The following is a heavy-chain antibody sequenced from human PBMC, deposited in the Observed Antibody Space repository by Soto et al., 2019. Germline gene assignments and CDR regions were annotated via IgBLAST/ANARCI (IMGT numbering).Heavy chain of an antibody. V-gene: IGHV3-23*04. J-gene: IGHJ3*01. D-gene: IGHD4-17*01. CDR2: ISGSGGGT. Sequence: EVQVVESGGGLVQPGGSLRLSCATSKFTFSAYAMTWVRQAPGEGLEWVSSISGSGGGTSYADSVKGRFSISRDNSKNTLYLGMNSLRVEDTAGYYCTRDPNGDHIGAFDFWGQGIVVTVSS. CDR1: KFTFSAYA. CDR3: TRDPNGDHIGAFDF.